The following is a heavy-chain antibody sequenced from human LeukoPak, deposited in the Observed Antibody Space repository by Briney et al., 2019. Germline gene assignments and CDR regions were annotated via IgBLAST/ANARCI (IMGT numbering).Heavy chain of an antibody. Sequence: GRSLRLSCAASGFTFSSYAIHWVRQAPGKGLEWVAVISYDGSNKYYADSVKGRYTISRDNSKNTLYLQMNSLRAEDTAVYYCARKHYYGSGTRGGNDYWGQGTLATVSS. CDR3: ARKHYYGSGTRGGNDY. CDR1: GFTFSSYA. CDR2: ISYDGSNK. J-gene: IGHJ4*02. V-gene: IGHV3-30-3*01. D-gene: IGHD3-10*01.